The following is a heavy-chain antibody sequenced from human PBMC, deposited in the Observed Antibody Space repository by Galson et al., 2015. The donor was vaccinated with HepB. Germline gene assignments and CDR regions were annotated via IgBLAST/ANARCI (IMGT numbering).Heavy chain of an antibody. CDR2: IKQDGSEK. D-gene: IGHD2-15*01. V-gene: IGHV3-7*03. CDR1: GFTFSSYA. Sequence: SLRLSCAAPGFTFSSYAMSWVRQAPGKGLEWVANIKQDGSEKYYVDSVKGRFTISRDNAKNSLYLQMNSLRAEDTAVCYCARGGVATPPYWGQGTLVTVSS. CDR3: ARGGVATPPY. J-gene: IGHJ4*02.